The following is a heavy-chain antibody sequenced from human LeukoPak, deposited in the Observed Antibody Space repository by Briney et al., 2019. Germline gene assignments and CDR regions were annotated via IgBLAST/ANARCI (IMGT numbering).Heavy chain of an antibody. CDR2: IYYSGST. J-gene: IGHJ4*02. Sequence: SETLSLTCTVSGGSISSSSYYWGWIRQPPGKGLEWIGSIYYSGSTYYNPSLKSRVTISVDTSKNQFSLKPSSVTAADTAVYYCARLWDGDYPDYWGQGTLVTVSS. CDR3: ARLWDGDYPDY. D-gene: IGHD3-16*01. CDR1: GGSISSSSYY. V-gene: IGHV4-39*01.